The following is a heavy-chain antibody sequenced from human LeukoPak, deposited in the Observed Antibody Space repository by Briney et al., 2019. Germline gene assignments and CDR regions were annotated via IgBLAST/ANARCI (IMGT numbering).Heavy chain of an antibody. D-gene: IGHD6-19*01. Sequence: GGSLRLSCAASGFTFSSYAMSWVRQAPGKGLEWVSAISGSGGSTYYADSVKGRFTISRDNSKNTLYPQMNSLRAEDTAVYYCAKALTYSSGWQDYWGQGTLVTVSS. CDR1: GFTFSSYA. J-gene: IGHJ4*02. CDR2: ISGSGGST. CDR3: AKALTYSSGWQDY. V-gene: IGHV3-23*01.